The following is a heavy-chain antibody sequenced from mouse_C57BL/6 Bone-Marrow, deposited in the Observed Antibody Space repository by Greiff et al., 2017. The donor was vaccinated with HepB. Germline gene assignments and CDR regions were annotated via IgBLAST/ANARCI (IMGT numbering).Heavy chain of an antibody. D-gene: IGHD1-1*01. CDR3: ASQRRLWFAY. Sequence: QVQLQQPGAELVRPGTSVKLSCKASGYTFTSYWMHWVKQRPGHGLEWIGVIDPSDSYTNYNQKFKGKATLTVDTSSSTAYMQLSSLTSEDSAVYDCASQRRLWFAYWGQGTLVTVSA. CDR1: GYTFTSYW. V-gene: IGHV1-59*01. J-gene: IGHJ3*01. CDR2: IDPSDSYT.